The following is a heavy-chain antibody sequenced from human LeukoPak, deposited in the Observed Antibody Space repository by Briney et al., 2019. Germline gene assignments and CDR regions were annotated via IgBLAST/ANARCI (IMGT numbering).Heavy chain of an antibody. CDR2: ISSRGSYT. CDR3: ARIDAFDI. J-gene: IGHJ3*02. V-gene: IGHV3-21*06. Sequence: GGSLRLSCAASGFTFSNYNMNWVRQAPGKELEWVSYISSRGSYTYYADSVKGRFTISRDNAKNSLYLQMNSLRAEDTAVYYCARIDAFDIWGQGTMVTVSS. CDR1: GFTFSNYN.